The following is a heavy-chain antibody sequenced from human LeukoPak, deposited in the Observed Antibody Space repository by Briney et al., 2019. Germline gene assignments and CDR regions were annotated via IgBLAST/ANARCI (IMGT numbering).Heavy chain of an antibody. D-gene: IGHD1-14*01. V-gene: IGHV4-38-2*02. CDR1: GYSISRGYH. Sequence: ASETLSLTCTVSGYSISRGYHWGWVRQPPGKGLEWIGSVHQSGSTYYNPSLKSRLTISADTSKNQFSLKLDSVTAADTAVYYCARVNFNPDYWGQGTLVTVSS. J-gene: IGHJ4*02. CDR2: VHQSGST. CDR3: ARVNFNPDY.